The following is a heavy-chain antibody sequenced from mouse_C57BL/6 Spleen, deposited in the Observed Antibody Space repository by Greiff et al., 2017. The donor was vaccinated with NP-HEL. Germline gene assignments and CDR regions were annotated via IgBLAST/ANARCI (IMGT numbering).Heavy chain of an antibody. CDR2: INPYNGGT. D-gene: IGHD1-1*01. Sequence: EVQLQQSGPVLVKPGASVKMSCKASGYTFTDYYMNWVKQSHGKSLEWIGVINPYNGGTSYNQKFKGKATLTVDKSSSTAYMELNSLTSEDSAVYYCARWDYCGSRYFDVWGTGTTVTVSS. J-gene: IGHJ1*03. CDR3: ARWDYCGSRYFDV. V-gene: IGHV1-19*01. CDR1: GYTFTDYY.